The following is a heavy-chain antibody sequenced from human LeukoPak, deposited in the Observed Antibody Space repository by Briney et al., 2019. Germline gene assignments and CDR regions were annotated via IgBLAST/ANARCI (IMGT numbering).Heavy chain of an antibody. CDR2: MNSDGTTT. J-gene: IGHJ4*02. CDR3: TIAGSYRFDY. D-gene: IGHD3-16*02. V-gene: IGHV3-74*01. CDR1: GFTFDDYA. Sequence: QPGGSLRLSCAASGFTFDDYAMHWVRQAPGKGLVWVSRMNSDGTTTNYADSVKGRFTISRDNAKNTLYLQMNSLTVEDTAVYYCTIAGSYRFDYWGQGTLVTVSP.